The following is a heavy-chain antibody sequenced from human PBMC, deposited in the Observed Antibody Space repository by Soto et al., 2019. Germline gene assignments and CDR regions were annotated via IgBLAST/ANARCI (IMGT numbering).Heavy chain of an antibody. Sequence: QLQLQESGPGLVKPSETLSLTCTVSGDSVTISDYYWGWIRQPPGKGLEWIGSIHYSGSTYYNPPLKDRVTISGDTSKKQCSLKLTSVTAADAAVYYCAAHDSGGYYAEYWGQGTLVTVSA. CDR2: IHYSGST. D-gene: IGHD3-22*01. V-gene: IGHV4-39*01. CDR1: GDSVTISDYY. CDR3: AAHDSGGYYAEY. J-gene: IGHJ4*02.